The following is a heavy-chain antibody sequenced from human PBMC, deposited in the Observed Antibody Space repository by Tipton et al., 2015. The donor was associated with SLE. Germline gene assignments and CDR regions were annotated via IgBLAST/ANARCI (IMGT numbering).Heavy chain of an antibody. CDR1: GFTFSSYS. CDR2: ISSSSSTI. D-gene: IGHD5-12*01. CDR3: ARVTYTGGYDTGSFDY. J-gene: IGHJ4*02. V-gene: IGHV3-48*01. Sequence: GSLRLSCAASGFTFSSYSMNWVRQAPGKGLEWVSYISSSSSTIYYADSVKGRFTISRDNAKNSLYLQMNSLRAEDTAVYYCARVTYTGGYDTGSFDYWGQGTLVTVSS.